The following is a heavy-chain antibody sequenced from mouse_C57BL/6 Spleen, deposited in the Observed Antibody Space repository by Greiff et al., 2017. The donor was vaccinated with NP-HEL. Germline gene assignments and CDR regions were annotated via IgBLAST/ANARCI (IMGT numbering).Heavy chain of an antibody. J-gene: IGHJ3*01. V-gene: IGHV1-64*01. CDR1: GYTFTSYW. CDR2: IHPNSGST. Sequence: VQLQQPGAELVKPGASVKLSCKASGYTFTSYWMPWVKQRPGQGLEWIGMIHPNSGSTNYNEKFKSKATLTVDKSSSTAYMQLSSLTSEDSAVYYCASIYYGNYEFAYWGQGTLVTFSA. D-gene: IGHD2-1*01. CDR3: ASIYYGNYEFAY.